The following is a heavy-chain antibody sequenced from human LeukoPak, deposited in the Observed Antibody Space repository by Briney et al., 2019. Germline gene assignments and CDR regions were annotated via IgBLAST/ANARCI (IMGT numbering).Heavy chain of an antibody. CDR2: MNPNSGNT. Sequence: ASVKVSCKASGYTFTSYDINWVRQATGQGLEWMGWMNPNSGNTGYAQKFQGRVTITRNTSISTAYMELSSLRSEDTAVYYCAVRGYSYGPFDYWGQGTLVTVSS. CDR3: AVRGYSYGPFDY. J-gene: IGHJ4*02. D-gene: IGHD5-18*01. V-gene: IGHV1-8*03. CDR1: GYTFTSYD.